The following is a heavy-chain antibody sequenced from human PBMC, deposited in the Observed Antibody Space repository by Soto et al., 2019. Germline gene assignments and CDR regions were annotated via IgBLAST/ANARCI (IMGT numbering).Heavy chain of an antibody. CDR3: SRVMISNHNCSAL. CDR1: GGSLKSGGYY. J-gene: IGHJ4*01. CDR2: IYYTGPT. V-gene: IGHV4-31*02. D-gene: IGHD1-20*01. Sequence: QVQLQESVPGLVKPSQTLSLTCTVSGGSLKSGGYYWSWVRQHPGRGPEWIGYIYYTGPTYYNPTLESRLTFSVATSKILFSLRLRSVTAADTAVYYCSRVMISNHNCSALWCHGTLVSVSS.